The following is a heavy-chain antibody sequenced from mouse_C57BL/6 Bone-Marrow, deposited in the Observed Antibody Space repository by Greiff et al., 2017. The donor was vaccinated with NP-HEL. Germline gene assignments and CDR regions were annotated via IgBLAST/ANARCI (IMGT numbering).Heavy chain of an antibody. CDR1: GYTFTSYG. D-gene: IGHD2-1*01. V-gene: IGHV1-81*01. J-gene: IGHJ3*01. CDR3: ARGGNSWFAY. Sequence: QVHVKQSGAELARPGASVKLSCKASGYTFTSYGISWVKQRPGQGLEWIGEIYPRSGNTYYNEKFKGKATLTADKSSSTAYMELRSLTSEDSAVYFCARGGNSWFAYWGQGTLVTVSA. CDR2: IYPRSGNT.